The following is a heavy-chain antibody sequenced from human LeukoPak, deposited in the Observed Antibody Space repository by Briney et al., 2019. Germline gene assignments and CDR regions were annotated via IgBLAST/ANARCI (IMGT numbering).Heavy chain of an antibody. V-gene: IGHV3-66*02. CDR2: IYSGGST. Sequence: EGSLRLSCAASGFTVSSNYMSWVRQAPGKGLEWVSVIYSGGSTYYADSVKGRFTISRDNSKNTLYLQMNSLRAEDTAVYYCAGGSYYYGSGRRYYYYYYYMDVWGKGTTVTVSS. J-gene: IGHJ6*03. CDR1: GFTVSSNY. CDR3: AGGSYYYGSGRRYYYYYYYMDV. D-gene: IGHD3-10*01.